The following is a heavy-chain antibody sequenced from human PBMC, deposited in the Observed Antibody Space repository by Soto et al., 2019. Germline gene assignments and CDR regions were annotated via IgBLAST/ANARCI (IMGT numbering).Heavy chain of an antibody. CDR2: ISHDGSNK. Sequence: QVQLVESGGGVVQPGRSLRLSCAASGFTFSSYGMHWVRQAPGKGLEWVAVISHDGSNKYYADSVKGRFTISRDNSKNTLYLQMNSLRAEDTAVYYCAKDTYAMVRGVITPTHFDYWGQGTLVTVSS. D-gene: IGHD3-10*01. J-gene: IGHJ4*02. V-gene: IGHV3-30*18. CDR3: AKDTYAMVRGVITPTHFDY. CDR1: GFTFSSYG.